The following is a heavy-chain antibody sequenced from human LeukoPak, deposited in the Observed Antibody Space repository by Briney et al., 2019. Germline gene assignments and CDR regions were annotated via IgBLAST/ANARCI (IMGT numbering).Heavy chain of an antibody. CDR2: INHSGST. D-gene: IGHD3-9*01. CDR1: GGSFSGYY. J-gene: IGHJ4*02. V-gene: IGHV4-34*01. Sequence: PSETLSLTCAVYGGSFSGYYWSWIRRPPGKGLEWIGEINHSGSTNYNPSLKSRVTISVDTSKNQFSLKLSSVTAADTAVYYCARGETGLYYDIPAYFDYWGQGTLVTVSS. CDR3: ARGETGLYYDIPAYFDY.